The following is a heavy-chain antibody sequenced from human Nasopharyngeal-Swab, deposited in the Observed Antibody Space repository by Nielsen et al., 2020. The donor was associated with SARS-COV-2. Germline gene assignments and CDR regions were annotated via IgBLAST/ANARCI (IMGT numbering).Heavy chain of an antibody. CDR2: LSWSSVAI. J-gene: IGHJ4*02. CDR1: GFSVDDKA. Sequence: SLKISCAASGFSVDDKAMHWVRQAPGKGLEWVSGLSWSSVAIGYADSVKGRFTMSRDNAKNSLYLQMNSLRAEDTAVYYCASDSRYWGQGTLVTVSS. CDR3: ASDSRY. V-gene: IGHV3-9*01.